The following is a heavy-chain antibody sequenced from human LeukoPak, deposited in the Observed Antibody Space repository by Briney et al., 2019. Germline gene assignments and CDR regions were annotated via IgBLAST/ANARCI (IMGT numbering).Heavy chain of an antibody. J-gene: IGHJ4*02. CDR2: ISSSSSYI. V-gene: IGHV3-21*01. CDR1: GFTFSSYS. D-gene: IGHD6-19*01. Sequence: GGSLRLSCAASGFTFSSYSMNWVRQAPGKGLEWVSSISSSSSYIYYADSVKGRFTISRDNAKNSLYLQMNSLRAEDMAVYYCARDDSGWYDYWGQGTLVTVSS. CDR3: ARDDSGWYDY.